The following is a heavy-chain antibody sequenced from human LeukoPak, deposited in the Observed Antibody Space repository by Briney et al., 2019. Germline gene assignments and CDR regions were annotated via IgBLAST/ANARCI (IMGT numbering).Heavy chain of an antibody. CDR3: ARGRTTINSGSYWKPDAFDI. Sequence: PGGSLRLSCAASGFTFSSYGMHWVRQAPGKGLEWVAVISYDGSNKYYADSVKGRFTISRDNSKNTLYLQMNSLRAEDTAVYYCARGRTTINSGSYWKPDAFDIWGQGTMVTVSS. CDR1: GFTFSSYG. J-gene: IGHJ3*02. CDR2: ISYDGSNK. V-gene: IGHV3-30*03. D-gene: IGHD1-26*01.